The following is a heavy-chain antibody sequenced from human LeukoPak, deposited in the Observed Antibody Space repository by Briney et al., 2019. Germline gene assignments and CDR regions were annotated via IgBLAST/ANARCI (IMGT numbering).Heavy chain of an antibody. J-gene: IGHJ3*02. D-gene: IGHD1/OR15-1a*01. CDR3: ASNNSSLEAFDI. CDR1: GGSFSGYF. Sequence: SETLSLTCAIYGGSFSGYFWSWFRQPPGKGLEWIGEINRSGSTNYNSSLSLKSRVTISVDTSKNQFSLKLSSGTAADTAVYYCASNNSSLEAFDIWGQGTMVTVSS. V-gene: IGHV4-34*01. CDR2: INRSGST.